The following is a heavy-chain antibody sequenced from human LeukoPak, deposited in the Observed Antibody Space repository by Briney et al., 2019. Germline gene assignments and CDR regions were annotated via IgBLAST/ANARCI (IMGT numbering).Heavy chain of an antibody. V-gene: IGHV1-18*01. D-gene: IGHD3-3*01. CDR3: ARDRRVYDFWSGYYGPDFDY. Sequence: ASVKVSCKASGYTFTSYGISWVRQAPGQGLEWMGWISAYNGNTNYAQKLQGRVTMTTDTSTSTAYMELRSLRSDDTAVYYCARDRRVYDFWSGYYGPDFDYWVQGTLVTVS. CDR1: GYTFTSYG. J-gene: IGHJ4*02. CDR2: ISAYNGNT.